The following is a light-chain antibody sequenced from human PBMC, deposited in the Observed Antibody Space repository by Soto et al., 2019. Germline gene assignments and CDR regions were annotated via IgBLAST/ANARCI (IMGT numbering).Light chain of an antibody. Sequence: EIGLTQSPATLSLSPGERATLSCRASQSVSSYVAWYKQKPGQAPRLLIYDASNSATGIPARFSGSGSGTDFTLTISSLEPEDFAVYFCQQRSNWPPYFIFGQGTKPEIK. CDR1: QSVSSY. V-gene: IGKV3-11*01. CDR2: DAS. CDR3: QQRSNWPPYFI. J-gene: IGKJ2*01.